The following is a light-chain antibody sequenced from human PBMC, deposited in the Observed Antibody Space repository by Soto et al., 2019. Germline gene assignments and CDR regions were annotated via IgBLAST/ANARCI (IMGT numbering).Light chain of an antibody. CDR3: GTWDSSLSAYV. J-gene: IGLJ1*01. V-gene: IGLV1-51*02. CDR1: SSNVGNNY. CDR2: ENN. Sequence: QSVLTQPPSVSTAPGQTVTISCSGSSSNVGNNYVSWYQQLPGTAPKLLICENNKRPSGIPDRFSGSKSATSATLGITGLQTGDEADYYCGTWDSSLSAYVFGTGTKVTVL.